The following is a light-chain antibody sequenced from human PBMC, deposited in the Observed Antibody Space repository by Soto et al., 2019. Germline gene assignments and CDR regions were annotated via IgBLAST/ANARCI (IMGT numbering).Light chain of an antibody. CDR1: SSDVGGYNY. CDR2: EVS. Sequence: QSVLTQPASVSGSPGQSITISCTGTSSDVGGYNYVSWYQQQSGKAPKLMIHEVSNRPSGVSNRFSGPKSGNTASLTISGLQAEDEADYYCSSYTSSRAYVFGSGTKVTVL. J-gene: IGLJ1*01. CDR3: SSYTSSRAYV. V-gene: IGLV2-14*01.